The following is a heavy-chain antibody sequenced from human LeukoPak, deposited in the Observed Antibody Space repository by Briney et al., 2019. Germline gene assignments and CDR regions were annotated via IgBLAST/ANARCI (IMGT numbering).Heavy chain of an antibody. V-gene: IGHV3-33*08. J-gene: IGHJ6*02. CDR2: IWYDGSNK. Sequence: GGSLRLSCAASGFTFSSYPIHWVRQAPGKGLEWVAVIWYDGSNKYYADSVKGRFTISRDNSKNTLYLQMNSLRAEDTAVYYCAREYYDILTGLDGMDVWGQGTTVTVSS. CDR1: GFTFSSYP. CDR3: AREYYDILTGLDGMDV. D-gene: IGHD3-9*01.